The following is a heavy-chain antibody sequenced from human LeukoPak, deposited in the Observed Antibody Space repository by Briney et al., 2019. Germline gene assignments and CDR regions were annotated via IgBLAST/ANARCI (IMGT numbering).Heavy chain of an antibody. V-gene: IGHV3-20*04. CDR1: GFTFDDYG. CDR2: INWNGGST. CDR3: AREYCSGGSCYSDAFDI. D-gene: IGHD2-15*01. Sequence: GGSLRLSCAASGFTFDDYGMSWVRQAPGKGLEWVSGINWNGGSTGYADSVKGRFTISRDNAKNSLYLQMNGLRAEDTALYYCAREYCSGGSCYSDAFDIWGQGTMVTVSS. J-gene: IGHJ3*02.